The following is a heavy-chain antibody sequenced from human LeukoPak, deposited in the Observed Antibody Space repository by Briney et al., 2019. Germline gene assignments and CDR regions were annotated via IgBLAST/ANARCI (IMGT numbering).Heavy chain of an antibody. CDR2: INPSGGST. D-gene: IGHD3-22*01. J-gene: IGHJ4*02. V-gene: IGHV1-46*01. CDR3: ARGGSSGYYYGGDY. Sequence: ASVKVSCKASGYTFTSYYMHWVRQAPGQGLEWMGIINPSGGSTSYAQKLQGRVTMTTDTSTSTAYMELRSLRSDDTAVYYCARGGSSGYYYGGDYWGQGTLVTVSS. CDR1: GYTFTSYY.